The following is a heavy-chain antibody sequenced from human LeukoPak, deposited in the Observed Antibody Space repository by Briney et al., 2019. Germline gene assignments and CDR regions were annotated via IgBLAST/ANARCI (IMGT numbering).Heavy chain of an antibody. CDR1: GYTFTSYG. J-gene: IGHJ5*02. CDR3: ARDREDNYYDILTGYNWFDP. CDR2: ISAYNGNT. Sequence: ASVKVSCKASGYTFTSYGISWVRQAPGQGLEWMGWISAYNGNTNYAQKLQGRVTMTADTSTSTAYMELRSLRSDDTAVYYCARDREDNYYDILTGYNWFDPWGQGTLVTVSS. V-gene: IGHV1-18*01. D-gene: IGHD3-9*01.